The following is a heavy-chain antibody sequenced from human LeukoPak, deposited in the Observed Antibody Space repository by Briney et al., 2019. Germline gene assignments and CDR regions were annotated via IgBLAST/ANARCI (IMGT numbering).Heavy chain of an antibody. V-gene: IGHV1-69*05. Sequence: SGKVASKASGGSLSSYATSWERQAPGQGLEWMGRIIPIFGTANYAQKFQGRVTITTDESTSTAYMELRSLRTEDTVVYYCARDYCGHSIGGQGNRVTVSS. CDR3: ARDYCGHSI. CDR2: IIPIFGTA. CDR1: GGSLSSYA. D-gene: IGHD2-21*01. J-gene: IGHJ4*02.